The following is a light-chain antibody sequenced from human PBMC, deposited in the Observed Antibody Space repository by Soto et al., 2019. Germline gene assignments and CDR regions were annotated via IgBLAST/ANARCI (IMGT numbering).Light chain of an antibody. CDR2: GAS. Sequence: VLTQSPGPLSLSPGERATLSCRASPSVSTNYLAWYQQKPGQAPRLLIYGASRRATGIPDRFGGSGSGTQFTLTISSLEPADSAVYYCQQYGTSPSTFGQGTKVEIK. J-gene: IGKJ1*01. CDR1: PSVSTNY. V-gene: IGKV3-20*01. CDR3: QQYGTSPST.